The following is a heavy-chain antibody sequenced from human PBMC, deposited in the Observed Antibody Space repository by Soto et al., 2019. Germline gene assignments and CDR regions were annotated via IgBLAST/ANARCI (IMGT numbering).Heavy chain of an antibody. D-gene: IGHD3-10*01. CDR2: IFSSGGT. CDR3: VRQYYYGSGRQIDN. V-gene: IGHV4-39*01. J-gene: IGHJ4*02. CDR1: GGSISSSSLQ. Sequence: PSETLSLTCTVSGGSISSSSLQWGWIRQPPGRGLDWVGSIFSSGGTYYNPSLKSRVTISVQTSNNQFSLGLSSVTAADTAVYYCVRQYYYGSGRQIDNWGQGTLVTVSS.